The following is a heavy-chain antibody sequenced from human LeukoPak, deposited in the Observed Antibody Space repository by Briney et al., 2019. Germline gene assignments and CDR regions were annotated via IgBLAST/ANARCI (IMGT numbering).Heavy chain of an antibody. CDR3: ARGGGDRGYYFDY. CDR2: INHSGST. D-gene: IGHD2-21*02. Sequence: SETLSLTCAVYGGSFSGYYWSWIRQPPGKGLEWIGEINHSGSTNYNPSLKSRVTISVDTSKNQFSLKLSSVTAADTAVYYCARGGGDRGYYFDYWGQGTLVTVSS. CDR1: GGSFSGYY. V-gene: IGHV4-34*01. J-gene: IGHJ4*02.